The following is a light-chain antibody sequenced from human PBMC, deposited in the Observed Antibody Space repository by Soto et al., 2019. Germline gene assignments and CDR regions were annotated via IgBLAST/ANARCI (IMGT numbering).Light chain of an antibody. J-gene: IGKJ4*01. V-gene: IGKV3-15*01. CDR1: QNVYNN. CDR2: DAS. CDR3: QQCRNWPLT. Sequence: EIVMTQSPATLSVSPGEGATLSCKASQNVYNNLAWYQQRPCQPPRLLIYDASTRATGISARFSGSGYGTAFHPTISRLQSEDFAVYYCQQCRNWPLTFGGGTKVEIK.